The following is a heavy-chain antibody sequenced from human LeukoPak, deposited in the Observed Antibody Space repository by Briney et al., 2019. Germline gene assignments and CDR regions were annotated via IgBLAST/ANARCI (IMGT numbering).Heavy chain of an antibody. J-gene: IGHJ4*02. Sequence: GGSLRLSCAASGFTFSRHWMTWVRQAPGKGLEWVANIKHDGSEKNYVDSVKGRFTISRDNAKNSLYLQMSSLRAEDTAVYYCATPLDYYDWSDSHQGGDWGQGTLVTDSS. CDR3: ATPLDYYDWSDSHQGGD. V-gene: IGHV3-7*03. D-gene: IGHD3-22*01. CDR2: IKHDGSEK. CDR1: GFTFSRHW.